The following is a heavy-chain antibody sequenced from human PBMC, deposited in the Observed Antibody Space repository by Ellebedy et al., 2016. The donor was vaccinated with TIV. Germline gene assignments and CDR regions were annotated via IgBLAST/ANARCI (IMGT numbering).Heavy chain of an antibody. J-gene: IGHJ6*03. CDR2: ISSSSSYI. V-gene: IGHV3-21*01. D-gene: IGHD2-15*01. CDR1: GFTFSGYS. CDR3: ARVGCSGGSCYLMAGYYYYMDV. Sequence: GGSLRLSCDASGFTFSGYSMNWVRQAPGKGLEWVSSISSSSSYIFYADSVKGRFTISRDNAKNSLYLQMNSLRAEDTAVYYCARVGCSGGSCYLMAGYYYYMDVWGKGTTVTVSS.